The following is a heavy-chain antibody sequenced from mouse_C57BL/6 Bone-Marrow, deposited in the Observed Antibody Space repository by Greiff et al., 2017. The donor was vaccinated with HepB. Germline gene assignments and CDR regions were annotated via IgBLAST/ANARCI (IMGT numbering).Heavy chain of an antibody. D-gene: IGHD1-1*01. Sequence: EVQLMESEGGLVQPGRSMKLSCTASGFTFSDYYMAWVRQVPEKGLEWVANINHDGSSTYYLDSLKSRFIVSRDNAKNILYLQMSSLKSEDTATYYCAREEFYYGSSYFDYWGQGTTLTVSS. J-gene: IGHJ2*01. CDR1: GFTFSDYY. CDR2: INHDGSST. V-gene: IGHV5-16*01. CDR3: AREEFYYGSSYFDY.